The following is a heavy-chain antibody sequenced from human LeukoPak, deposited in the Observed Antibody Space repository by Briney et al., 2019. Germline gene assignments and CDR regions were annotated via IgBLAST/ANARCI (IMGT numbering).Heavy chain of an antibody. D-gene: IGHD4-23*01. J-gene: IGHJ4*02. CDR2: INHSGST. Sequence: KPSETLSLTCAVYGGSFSGYYWSWIRQPPGKGLEWIGEINHSGSTNYNPSLKSRVTISVDTSKNQFSLKLSSVTAADTSVYYCARGPNYGGSSKDFDYWGQGTLVTVSS. V-gene: IGHV4-34*01. CDR3: ARGPNYGGSSKDFDY. CDR1: GGSFSGYY.